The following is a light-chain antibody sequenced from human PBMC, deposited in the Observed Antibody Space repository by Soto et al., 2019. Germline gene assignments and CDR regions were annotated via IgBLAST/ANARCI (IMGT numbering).Light chain of an antibody. J-gene: IGKJ1*01. CDR3: QQSFSVRSWT. Sequence: DIQMNQSPSSLSASIGDRVTITCRASQSISSYLNWYQQKPGKAPMLXXYGATNLQSGVPSRFSGSGSRTDLTLTISSLQPEDFATYFCQQSFSVRSWTFGQGTQVDIK. CDR2: GAT. V-gene: IGKV1-39*01. CDR1: QSISSY.